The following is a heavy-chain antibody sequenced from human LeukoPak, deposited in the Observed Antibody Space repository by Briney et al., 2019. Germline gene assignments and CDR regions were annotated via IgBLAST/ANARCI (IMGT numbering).Heavy chain of an antibody. CDR1: GASIGSYF. CDR2: IYYGGGT. D-gene: IGHD4-17*01. Sequence: PSETLSLTCTVSGASIGSYFWSWIRQPPGKGLEWIGYIYYGGGTNYNPSFESRITISVDTSKNQISLNLTTVTAADMAIYYCARERGDYDSDNWFDSWGQGTLVTVSS. J-gene: IGHJ5*01. CDR3: ARERGDYDSDNWFDS. V-gene: IGHV4-59*01.